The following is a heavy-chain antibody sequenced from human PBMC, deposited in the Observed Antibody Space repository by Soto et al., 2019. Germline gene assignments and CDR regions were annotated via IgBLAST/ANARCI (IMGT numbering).Heavy chain of an antibody. CDR1: AFTFSSYP. J-gene: IGHJ4*02. V-gene: IGHV3-30-3*01. Sequence: GGSLRLSCTASAFTFSSYPMYWVRQAPGKGLEWVALISFDGSNKFYADSVKGRFTISRDNSKNTLYLQMNSLRPEDTAVYYCARNPLPFCGGDCYPRWGQGTLVTVSS. CDR3: ARNPLPFCGGDCYPR. CDR2: ISFDGSNK. D-gene: IGHD2-21*02.